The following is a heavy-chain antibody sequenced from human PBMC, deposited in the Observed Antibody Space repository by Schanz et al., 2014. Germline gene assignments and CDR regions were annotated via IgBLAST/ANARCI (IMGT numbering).Heavy chain of an antibody. Sequence: EVRLVESGGGLVQPGGSLRLSCEASGFDFNSYSMNWVRQVPGKGLEWLSYIATSSSTRHYADSVKGRVTISRDNAKNSLYLQMNTLRSEYTAVYYCAKDSTHIDSVLVPTAIDYWGQGTLITV. CDR2: IATSSSTR. CDR3: AKDSTHIDSVLVPTAIDY. J-gene: IGHJ4*02. V-gene: IGHV3-48*01. D-gene: IGHD2-2*01. CDR1: GFDFNSYS.